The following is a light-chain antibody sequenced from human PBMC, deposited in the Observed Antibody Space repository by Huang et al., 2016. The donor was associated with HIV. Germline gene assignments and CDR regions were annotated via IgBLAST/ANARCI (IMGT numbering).Light chain of an antibody. Sequence: DIQMTQSPYSLSASVGDRVTISCRSSQSFSSSLNWYQQRPGKAPKLLIYAASSLQSGVPSRFSGSGSGTDFSLTINSLQPEDFATYYCQQSDSTPYTFGQGTKLEIK. CDR3: QQSDSTPYT. CDR2: AAS. V-gene: IGKV1-39*01. CDR1: QSFSSS. J-gene: IGKJ2*01.